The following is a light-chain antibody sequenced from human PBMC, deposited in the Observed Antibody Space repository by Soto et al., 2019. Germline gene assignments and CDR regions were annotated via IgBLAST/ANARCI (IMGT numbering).Light chain of an antibody. J-gene: IGLJ7*01. CDR1: SSNIGNNY. Sequence: QSVLTQPPSVSAAPGQTVTISCSGSSSNIGNNYVSWYQQLPGTAPKLLIYKNNKRPSGIPDRFSGSKSGTSATLGITGLQTGDEADYYCGTWDSSLSAAVFGGGTQLTVL. V-gene: IGLV1-51*02. CDR3: GTWDSSLSAAV. CDR2: KNN.